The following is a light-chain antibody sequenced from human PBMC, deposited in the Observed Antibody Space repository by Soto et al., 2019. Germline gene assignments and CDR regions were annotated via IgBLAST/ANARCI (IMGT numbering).Light chain of an antibody. J-gene: IGKJ4*01. CDR1: RYITNS. Sequence: DIQMTHSPSSLSAAVGDRFTITCQASRYITNSLHWFQQKPGKAPKLLIYDASILQAGVPSRFSGSGSGIDFTFTISSLQPEDIATYYCQQYDNLPLTFGGGTKVDI. CDR2: DAS. V-gene: IGKV1-33*01. CDR3: QQYDNLPLT.